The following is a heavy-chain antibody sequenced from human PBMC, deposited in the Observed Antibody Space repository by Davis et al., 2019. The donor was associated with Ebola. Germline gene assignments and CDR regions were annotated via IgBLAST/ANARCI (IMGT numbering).Heavy chain of an antibody. D-gene: IGHD2-21*01. J-gene: IGHJ4*02. CDR1: GFTFTNYW. V-gene: IGHV3-48*04. CDR3: AREQMHCGGDCHDY. Sequence: GESLKISCATSGFTFTNYWMHWVRQAPGKGLEWVSYISSSDNTIYYADSVKGRFHISRDNAKNSLYLQMNSLRAEDTAVYYCAREQMHCGGDCHDYWGQGTLVTVSS. CDR2: ISSSDNTI.